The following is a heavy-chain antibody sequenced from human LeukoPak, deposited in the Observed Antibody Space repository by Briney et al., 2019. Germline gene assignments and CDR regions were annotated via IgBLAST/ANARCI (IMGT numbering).Heavy chain of an antibody. CDR1: GGSISSYY. D-gene: IGHD6-19*01. CDR2: IYYSGST. Sequence: SETLSLTCTVSGGSISSYYWSWIRQPPGKGLEWIGYIYYSGSTNYNPSLKSRVTISVDTSKNQFSLKLSSVTAADTAVYCWARHVWNSRGLYFDHWGQGTLVTVSS. CDR3: ARHVWNSRGLYFDH. J-gene: IGHJ4*02. V-gene: IGHV4-59*08.